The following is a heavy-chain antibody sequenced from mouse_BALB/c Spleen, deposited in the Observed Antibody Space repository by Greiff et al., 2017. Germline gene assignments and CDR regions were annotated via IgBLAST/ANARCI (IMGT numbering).Heavy chain of an antibody. CDR2: TWAGGST. V-gene: IGHV2-9*02. D-gene: IGHD6-1*01. J-gene: IGHJ3*01. Sequence: VKLMESGPGLVAPSQSLSITCTVSGFSLTSYGVHWVRQPPGKGLEWLGVTWAGGSTNYNSALMSRLSISKDNSKSQVFLKMNSLQTDDTAMYYCAREESSAWFAYWGQGTLVTVSA. CDR1: GFSLTSYG. CDR3: AREESSAWFAY.